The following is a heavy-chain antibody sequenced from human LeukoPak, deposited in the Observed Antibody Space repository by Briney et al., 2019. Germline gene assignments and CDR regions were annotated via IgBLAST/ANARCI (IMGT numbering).Heavy chain of an antibody. CDR3: VRAEGSSGSSEYFQH. CDR2: VSGSSNDK. J-gene: IGHJ1*01. V-gene: IGHV3-21*01. CDR1: GFTFSRYS. D-gene: IGHD5-12*01. Sequence: KSGGSLRLSCLASGFTFSRYSMKWVRQAPGKGLEWVSSVSGSSNDKHYRDSVKGRFTISRDNAKNSPFLQMNSLRAEDTAVYYCVRAEGSSGSSEYFQHWGQGTLVTVSS.